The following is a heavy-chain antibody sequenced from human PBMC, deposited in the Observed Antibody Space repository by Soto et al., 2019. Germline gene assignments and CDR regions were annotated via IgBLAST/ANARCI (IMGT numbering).Heavy chain of an antibody. D-gene: IGHD1-26*01. CDR1: GGTISSWY. Sequence: QVQLQESGPGLVKPSETLSLTCTVSGGTISSWYWSWIRQPPGKGLEWIGYIYYSGRTNCNTSLKSLVTLSVATSKNQFALKLSSVTAEDTAVYYCARRYGSAIDYWGQGTLVTVSS. V-gene: IGHV4-59*08. CDR2: IYYSGRT. CDR3: ARRYGSAIDY. J-gene: IGHJ4*02.